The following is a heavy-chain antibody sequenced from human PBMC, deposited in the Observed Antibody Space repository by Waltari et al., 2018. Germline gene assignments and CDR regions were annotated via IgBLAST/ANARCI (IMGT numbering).Heavy chain of an antibody. J-gene: IGHJ3*02. D-gene: IGHD4-17*01. CDR3: ARGFGLGDYGLGDHAFDI. V-gene: IGHV1-8*03. CDR2: MYPESGNT. CDR1: GYTFTSYD. Sequence: QVQLVQSGAEVKKPGASVKVSCKASGYTFTSYDINWVRQATGQGLEWRGWMYPESGNTWHAQKCQDRVTIPRNTSIRTAYKELSSLRSEDTAVDYCARGFGLGDYGLGDHAFDIWRQGTMVTVSS.